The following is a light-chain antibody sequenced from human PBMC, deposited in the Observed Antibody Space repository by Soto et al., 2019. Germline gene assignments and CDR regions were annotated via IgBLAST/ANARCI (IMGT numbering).Light chain of an antibody. CDR3: QQSYSTRWT. CDR2: AAS. Sequence: DIQISQSPSTLSASEGDRVTITCRASQSISSYLNWYQQKPGKAPKLLIYAASSLQSGVPSRFSGSGSGTDFTLTISSLQPEDFATYYCQQSYSTRWTFGQGTKWIS. CDR1: QSISSY. J-gene: IGKJ1*01. V-gene: IGKV1-39*01.